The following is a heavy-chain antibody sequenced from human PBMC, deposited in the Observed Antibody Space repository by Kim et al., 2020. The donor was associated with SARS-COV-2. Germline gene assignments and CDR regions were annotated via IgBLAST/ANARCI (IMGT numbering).Heavy chain of an antibody. CDR3: AKVRWELRGSFDY. V-gene: IGHV3-23*01. CDR1: GFTFSSYA. Sequence: GGSLRLSCAASGFTFSSYAMSWVRQAPGKGLEWVSAISGSGGSPYYADSVKGRFTISRDNSKNTLYLQMNSLRAEDTAVYYCAKVRWELRGSFDYWGQGTLVTVSS. CDR2: ISGSGGSP. J-gene: IGHJ4*02. D-gene: IGHD1-26*01.